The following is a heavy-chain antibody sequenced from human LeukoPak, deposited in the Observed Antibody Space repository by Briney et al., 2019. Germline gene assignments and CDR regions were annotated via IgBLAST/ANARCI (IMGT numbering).Heavy chain of an antibody. CDR2: IYSGGST. CDR3: ARIWSPSGDLRQLKVGHYMDV. D-gene: IGHD1-1*01. CDR1: GFTFGRHS. Sequence: GGSLRLSCVTSGFTFGRHSLNWVRQAPGKGLEWVSVIYSGGSTYYADSVKGRFTISRDNSKNTLYLQMNSLSLEDTAVYFCARIWSPSGDLRQLKVGHYMDVWGKGTTVTVSS. V-gene: IGHV3-66*01. J-gene: IGHJ6*03.